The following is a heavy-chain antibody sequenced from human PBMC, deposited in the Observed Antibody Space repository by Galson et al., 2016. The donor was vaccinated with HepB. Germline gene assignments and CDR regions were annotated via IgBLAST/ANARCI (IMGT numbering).Heavy chain of an antibody. J-gene: IGHJ4*02. CDR1: GESFSDYF. D-gene: IGHD6-19*01. Sequence: SETLSLTCAVYGESFSDYFWSWIRQTPGKGLEWIGDISHNGSANYNPSLKSRVTISIDTSKNHFSLELSSVTAADTAVYYCVRIAVTGTGRFYFDYWGQGALVTVSS. CDR3: VRIAVTGTGRFYFDY. V-gene: IGHV4-34*01. CDR2: ISHNGSA.